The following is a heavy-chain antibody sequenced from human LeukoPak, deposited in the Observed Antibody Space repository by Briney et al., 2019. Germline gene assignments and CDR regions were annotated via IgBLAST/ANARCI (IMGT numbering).Heavy chain of an antibody. V-gene: IGHV1-69*02. J-gene: IGHJ4*02. CDR3: ASTLKYSSTSVDY. CDR2: IIPILGIA. CDR1: VGTFSSYT. Sequence: SVKVSCKASVGTFSSYTTSWVRPAPGQGREWMGRIIPILGIANYAQKFQGRVTLTADKSTSTAYMELSSLRSEDTAVYYCASTLKYSSTSVDYWGQGTLVTVSS. D-gene: IGHD6-6*01.